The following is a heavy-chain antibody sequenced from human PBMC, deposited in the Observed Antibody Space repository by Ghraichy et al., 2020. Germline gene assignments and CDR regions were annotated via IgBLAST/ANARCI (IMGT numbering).Heavy chain of an antibody. Sequence: ASVKVSCKASGGTFSSYAISWVRQAPGQGLEWMGWINPNSGGTNYAQKFQGRVTMTRDTSISTAYMELSRLRSDDTAVYYCARGGCSGGSCQYFDYWGQGTLVTVSS. CDR3: ARGGCSGGSCQYFDY. V-gene: IGHV1-2*02. CDR1: GGTFSSYA. CDR2: INPNSGGT. D-gene: IGHD2-15*01. J-gene: IGHJ4*02.